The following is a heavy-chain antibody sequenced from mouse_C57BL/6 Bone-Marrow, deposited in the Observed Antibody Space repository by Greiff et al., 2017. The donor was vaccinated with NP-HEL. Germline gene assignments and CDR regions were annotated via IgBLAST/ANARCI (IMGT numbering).Heavy chain of an antibody. D-gene: IGHD1-1*01. V-gene: IGHV1-4*01. Sequence: QVQLQQSGAELARPGASVKMSCKASGYTFTSYTMHWVKQRPGQGLEWIGYINPSSGYTKYNQKFKDKATLTADKSSSTAYMQLSSLTSEDSAVYYCTTVVAVDYWGQGTTLTVSS. J-gene: IGHJ2*01. CDR3: TTVVAVDY. CDR2: INPSSGYT. CDR1: GYTFTSYT.